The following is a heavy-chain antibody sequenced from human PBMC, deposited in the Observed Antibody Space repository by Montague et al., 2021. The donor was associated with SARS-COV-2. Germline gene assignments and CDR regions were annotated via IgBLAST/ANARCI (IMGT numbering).Heavy chain of an antibody. D-gene: IGHD6-13*01. CDR3: TRGIDSYKTGY. CDR2: LFHIDTA. J-gene: IGHJ4*02. Sequence: SETLSLTCTVSDGSVISTYPHWHWVRQSPGRGLEWIGGYLFHIDTAHYNASLRSRFTISVDTSKNQFSLKLTSVTAADTAVYYCTRGIDSYKTGYWGQGIQVTVSS. CDR1: DGSVISTYPH. V-gene: IGHV4-61*01.